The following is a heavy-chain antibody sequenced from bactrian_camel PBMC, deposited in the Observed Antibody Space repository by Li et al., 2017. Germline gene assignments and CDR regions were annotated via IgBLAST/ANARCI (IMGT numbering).Heavy chain of an antibody. Sequence: QVQLVESGGGSVQVGGSLRLSCGYTYNGGDMAWFRQAPGKEREGVAAIDSAGNTDYADSVKGRFTISRDNAKNTLHLEMNSLKPEDTAMYYCAARKKGVYCLGGQYDYWGQGTQVTVS. J-gene: IGHJ4*01. CDR3: AARKKGVYCLGGQYDY. CDR2: IDSAGNT. V-gene: IGHV3S55*01. CDR1: YTYNGGD. D-gene: IGHD3*01.